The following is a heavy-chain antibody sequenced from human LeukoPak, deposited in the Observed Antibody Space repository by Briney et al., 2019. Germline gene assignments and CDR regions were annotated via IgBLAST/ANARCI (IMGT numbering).Heavy chain of an antibody. V-gene: IGHV1-8*01. CDR1: GYTFTSYD. CDR2: MNPNSGNT. CDR3: ARGFGPAAMNYYMDV. Sequence: GASVKVSCKASGYTFTSYDINWVRQAPGQGLEWMGWMNPNSGNTDYAQKFQGRVTMTRDTSISTAYMDLSSLRSEDTAVYYCARGFGPAAMNYYMDVWGKGTTVTISS. D-gene: IGHD2-2*01. J-gene: IGHJ6*03.